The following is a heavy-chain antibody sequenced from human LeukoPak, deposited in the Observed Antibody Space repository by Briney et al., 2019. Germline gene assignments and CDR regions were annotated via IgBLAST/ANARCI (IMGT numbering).Heavy chain of an antibody. CDR3: ARGTGEYAYRLYYYYYMDV. CDR2: IYSGGST. V-gene: IGHV3-66*01. CDR1: GFTVSSNY. J-gene: IGHJ6*03. Sequence: PGGSLRLSCAASGFTVSSNYMSWVRQAPGKGLEWVSVIYSGGSTYYADSVKGRFTISRDNSKNTLYLQMNSLRAGDTAVYYCARGTGEYAYRLYYYYYMDVWGKGTTVTISS. D-gene: IGHD3-10*01.